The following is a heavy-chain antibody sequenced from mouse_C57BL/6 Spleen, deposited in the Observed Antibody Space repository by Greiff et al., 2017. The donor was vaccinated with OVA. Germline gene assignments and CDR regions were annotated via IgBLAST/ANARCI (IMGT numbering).Heavy chain of an antibody. D-gene: IGHD2-3*01. CDR3: ARSEGYYVYYFDY. CDR2: IYPGSGNT. J-gene: IGHJ2*01. V-gene: IGHV1-76*01. CDR1: GYTFTDYY. Sequence: QVQLQQSGAELVRPGASVKLSCKASGYTFTDYYINWVKQRPGQGLEWIARIYPGSGNTYYNEKFKGKATLTAEKSSSTAYMQLSSLTSEDSAVYFCARSEGYYVYYFDYWGQGTTLTVSS.